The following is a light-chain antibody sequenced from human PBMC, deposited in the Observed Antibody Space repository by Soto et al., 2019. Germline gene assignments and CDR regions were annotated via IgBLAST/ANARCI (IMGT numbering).Light chain of an antibody. CDR3: QQSYSAPQFT. CDR1: ESIGSH. Sequence: DIQMTQSPSSLSASVGARVTITCRASESIGSHLNWYQQKPGQAPKALIYAVSSLQSGVPSSFSGSGSGTDFTLTISSLQPEDFGTYYCQQSYSAPQFTFGPGTKVDIK. CDR2: AVS. V-gene: IGKV1-39*01. J-gene: IGKJ3*01.